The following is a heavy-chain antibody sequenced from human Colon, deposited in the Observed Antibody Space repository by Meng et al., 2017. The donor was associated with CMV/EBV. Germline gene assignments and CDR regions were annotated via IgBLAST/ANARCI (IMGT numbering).Heavy chain of an antibody. CDR1: GFTVNSAY. D-gene: IGHD5-12*01. V-gene: IGHV3-66*02. J-gene: IGHJ1*01. Sequence: GGSLRLSCAASGFTVNSAYMSWVRQAPGKGLEWVSIIYSGGHTYYADSVKGRFTLSRDNSKNTVHRQMTNLRSDDTAVYYCAKHIVASISEDGLGTWGQGTLVTVSS. CDR3: AKHIVASISEDGLGT. CDR2: IYSGGHT.